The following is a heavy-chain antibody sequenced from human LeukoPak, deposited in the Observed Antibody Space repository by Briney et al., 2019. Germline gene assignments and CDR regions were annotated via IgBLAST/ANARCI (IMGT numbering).Heavy chain of an antibody. J-gene: IGHJ4*02. Sequence: PSETLSLTCTVSGGSISTYYWSWIRQPAGKGLEWIGRLSSSGTTNYNTSLKSRVTMSLGTSKNQFSLKLSSVTAADAAVYYCARAGYSYSTGYYFDYWGQGALVTVSS. CDR2: LSSSGTT. CDR3: ARAGYSYSTGYYFDY. V-gene: IGHV4-4*07. CDR1: GGSISTYY. D-gene: IGHD5-18*01.